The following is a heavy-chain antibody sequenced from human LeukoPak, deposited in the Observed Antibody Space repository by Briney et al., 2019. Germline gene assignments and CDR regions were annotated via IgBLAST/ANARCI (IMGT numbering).Heavy chain of an antibody. Sequence: PSETLSLTCAVYGVSFSGYYLSWIRQPPGKGLEWIGEINNSGSTNYTQSLKSRVTISVDTSKKQFSLKLSSVTAADTAVYYCARSGPVDGSGGSCYEGYGGQGTLVTVSS. J-gene: IGHJ4*02. CDR1: GVSFSGYY. V-gene: IGHV4-34*01. D-gene: IGHD2-15*01. CDR2: INNSGST. CDR3: ARSGPVDGSGGSCYEGY.